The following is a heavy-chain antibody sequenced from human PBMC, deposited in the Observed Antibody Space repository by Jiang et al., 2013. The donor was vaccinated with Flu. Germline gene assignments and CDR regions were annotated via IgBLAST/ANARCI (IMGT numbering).Heavy chain of an antibody. V-gene: IGHV4-39*01. CDR2: MDESGST. D-gene: IGHD3-16*01. Sequence: GPGLVKPSETLSLTCTVSGASISSRSYFWGWIRQPPGKGLEWIGTMDESGSTSYNPSLKSRVSISIDTSKNQFSLKLRSVTAADTAVYYCARVWRDYYYYAMDVWGQGTTVTVS. CDR1: GASISSRSYF. J-gene: IGHJ6*02. CDR3: ARVWRDYYYYAMDV.